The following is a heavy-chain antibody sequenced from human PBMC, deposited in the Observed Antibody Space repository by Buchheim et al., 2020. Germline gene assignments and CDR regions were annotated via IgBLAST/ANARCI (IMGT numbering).Heavy chain of an antibody. CDR1: GFTFSDYY. J-gene: IGHJ5*02. Sequence: QVQLVESGGGLVKPGRSLRLSCSASGFTFSDYYMSWIRQAPGKGLEWISFISGSGRNTNYADSVKGRFTISRDNARNSLYLQMSSLRVEDTAVYYCAREPNIYGPGRSWFDPWGQGTL. CDR2: ISGSGRNT. V-gene: IGHV3-11*05. CDR3: AREPNIYGPGRSWFDP. D-gene: IGHD3-10*01.